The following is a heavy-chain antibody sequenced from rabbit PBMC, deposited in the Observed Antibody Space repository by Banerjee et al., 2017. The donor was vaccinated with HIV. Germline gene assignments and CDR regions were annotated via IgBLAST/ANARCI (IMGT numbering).Heavy chain of an antibody. Sequence: EESGGDLVKPEGSLTLTCKASGFDLSSSYWICWVRQAPGKGLEWIACIYTGGSGTTYYATWAKGRFTISKTSSTTVTLQMTSLTAADTATYFCARDLAGVIGWNFDLWGPGTLVTVS. V-gene: IGHV1S45*01. J-gene: IGHJ4*01. CDR3: ARDLAGVIGWNFDL. CDR2: IYTGGSGTT. D-gene: IGHD4-1*01. CDR1: GFDLSSSYW.